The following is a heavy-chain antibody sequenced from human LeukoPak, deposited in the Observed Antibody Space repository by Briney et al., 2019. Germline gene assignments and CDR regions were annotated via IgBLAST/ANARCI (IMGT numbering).Heavy chain of an antibody. CDR2: ISGSGGST. CDR1: GFTFSSYA. J-gene: IGHJ4*02. D-gene: IGHD2-21*02. Sequence: GGSLRLSCAASGFTFSSYAMSWVRRAPGKGLEWVSAISGSGGSTYYADSVKGRFTISRDNSKNTLYLQMNSLRAEDTAVYYCAKREIAYCGGDCYQSFDYWGQGTLVTVSS. V-gene: IGHV3-23*01. CDR3: AKREIAYCGGDCYQSFDY.